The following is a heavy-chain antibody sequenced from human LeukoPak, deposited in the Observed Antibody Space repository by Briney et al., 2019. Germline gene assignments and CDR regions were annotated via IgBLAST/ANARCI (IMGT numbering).Heavy chain of an antibody. D-gene: IGHD3-10*01. CDR3: ATDSYPIIHYYGSGSYYA. J-gene: IGHJ4*02. CDR2: FDPEDGET. Sequence: ASVKVSCKVSGYSLTELFIDWVRQAPGKGLEWMGGFDPEDGETIYTQKFQGRVTMTEDTFTNTAYMELSSLRSEDTAVYYCATDSYPIIHYYGSGSYYAWGQGTLVTVSS. CDR1: GYSLTELF. V-gene: IGHV1-24*01.